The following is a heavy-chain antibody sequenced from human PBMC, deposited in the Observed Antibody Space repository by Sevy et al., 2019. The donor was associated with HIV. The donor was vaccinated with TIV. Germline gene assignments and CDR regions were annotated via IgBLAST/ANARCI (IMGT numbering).Heavy chain of an antibody. CDR2: VSYDGSNT. V-gene: IGHV3-30-3*01. CDR1: GFNFRNFW. Sequence: GGSLRLSCVASGFNFRNFWMSWVRQAPGKGLEWVAVVSYDGSNTYYADSVKGRFTISRDNSRNTLYLQMNSLRTEDTAVYYCARDSKEPHSGEYYYYYGMDVWGQGTTVTVSS. J-gene: IGHJ6*02. D-gene: IGHD3-10*01. CDR3: ARDSKEPHSGEYYYYYGMDV.